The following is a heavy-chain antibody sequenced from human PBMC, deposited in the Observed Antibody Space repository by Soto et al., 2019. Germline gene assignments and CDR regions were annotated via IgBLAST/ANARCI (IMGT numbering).Heavy chain of an antibody. V-gene: IGHV3-73*02. J-gene: IGHJ5*02. CDR1: GFTFSAFP. Sequence: EMQLMESGGALVRPGGSLQLSCRASGFTFSAFPIHWVRQASGKGLEWVGRVRSRVRGHAIAYAASVTGRFTISRDDSQNTAYLHMNSLNIEDTAVYYFARQSAEGYRKNNWFDPWGPGTLVTVSS. CDR3: ARQSAEGYRKNNWFDP. D-gene: IGHD4-4*01. CDR2: VRSRVRGHAI.